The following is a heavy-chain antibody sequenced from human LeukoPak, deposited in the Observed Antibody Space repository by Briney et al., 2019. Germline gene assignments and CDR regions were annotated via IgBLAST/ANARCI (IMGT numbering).Heavy chain of an antibody. CDR3: ARGRTRGGWFDP. CDR1: GGSISSSSYY. CDR2: IYYSGST. J-gene: IGHJ5*02. V-gene: IGHV4-39*07. D-gene: IGHD3-16*01. Sequence: SETLSLTCTVSGGSISSSSYYWGWIRQPPGKGLEWIGSIYYSGSTYYNPSLKSRVTISVDTSKNQFSLKLSSVTAADTAVYYCARGRTRGGWFDPWGQGTLVTVSS.